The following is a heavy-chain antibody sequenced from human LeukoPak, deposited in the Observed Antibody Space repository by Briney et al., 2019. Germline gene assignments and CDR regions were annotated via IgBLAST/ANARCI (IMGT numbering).Heavy chain of an antibody. V-gene: IGHV4-31*03. D-gene: IGHD3-22*01. CDR1: GDSIRSGDYS. J-gene: IGHJ4*02. CDR3: ARADSSGYYYGTPVNY. Sequence: SETLSLTCTVSGDSIRSGDYSWSWIRLLPGKGLEWIGYIYYSGSTYYTPSLKSRVTISVGTSKNQFSLKLSSVTAADTAVYYCARADSSGYYYGTPVNYWGQGTLVTVSS. CDR2: IYYSGST.